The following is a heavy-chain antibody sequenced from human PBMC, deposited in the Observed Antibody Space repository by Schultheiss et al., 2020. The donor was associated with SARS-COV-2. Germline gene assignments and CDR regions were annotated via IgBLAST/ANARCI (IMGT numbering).Heavy chain of an antibody. CDR2: IYYSGST. D-gene: IGHD3-10*01. V-gene: IGHV4-59*01. Sequence: SETLSLTCAVYGGSFSGYYWSWIRQPPGKGLEWIGYIYYSGSTNYNPSLKSRVTISVDTSKNQFSLKLSSVTAADTAVYYCARANPGSWFDPWGQGTLVTVSS. CDR1: GGSFSGYY. CDR3: ARANPGSWFDP. J-gene: IGHJ5*02.